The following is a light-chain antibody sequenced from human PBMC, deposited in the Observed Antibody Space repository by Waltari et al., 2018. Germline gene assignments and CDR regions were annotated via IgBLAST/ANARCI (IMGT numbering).Light chain of an antibody. J-gene: IGLJ2*01. CDR1: SLRRYY. CDR2: GPG. Sequence: SSDLTPDPSVSVALGQTVRITCQGDSLRRYYASWYQQRPGQAPILVLYGPGNRPSGIPDRFSGSTSGNTASLTITGAQAEDEADYYCHSRETFSTRLFGGGTRLTV. CDR3: HSRETFSTRL. V-gene: IGLV3-19*01.